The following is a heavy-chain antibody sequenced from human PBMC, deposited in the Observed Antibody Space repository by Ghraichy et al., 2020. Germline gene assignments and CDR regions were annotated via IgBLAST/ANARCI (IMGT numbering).Heavy chain of an antibody. D-gene: IGHD1-1*01. J-gene: IGHJ4*02. Sequence: SETLSLTCTVSGGSISSSSYYWGWIRQPPGKGLEWIGSIYYSGSTYYNPSLKSRVTISVDTSKNQFSLKLSSVTAADTAVYYCARLCGTLWGQGTLVTVSS. CDR3: ARLCGTL. CDR2: IYYSGST. CDR1: GGSISSSSYY. V-gene: IGHV4-39*01.